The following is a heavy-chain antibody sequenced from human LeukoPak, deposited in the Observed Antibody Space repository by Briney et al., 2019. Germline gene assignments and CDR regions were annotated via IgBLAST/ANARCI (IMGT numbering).Heavy chain of an antibody. D-gene: IGHD1-26*01. Sequence: PSGTLSLTCTVSGGSISNYFWSWIRQPPGKGLEWIGYIYYSGSTNYNPSLKSRVTISVDTSKNQFSLRLSSVTAADTAVYYCPREGSYSHNWFDPWGQGTLVTVSS. CDR2: IYYSGST. V-gene: IGHV4-59*01. CDR3: PREGSYSHNWFDP. J-gene: IGHJ5*02. CDR1: GGSISNYF.